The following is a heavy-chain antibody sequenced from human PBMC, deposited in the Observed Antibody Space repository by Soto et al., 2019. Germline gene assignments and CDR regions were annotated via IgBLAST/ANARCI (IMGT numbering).Heavy chain of an antibody. J-gene: IGHJ3*02. V-gene: IGHV3-48*01. D-gene: IGHD2-21*01. CDR2: IRGTT. CDR1: GFTFTSYR. Sequence: VGSLRLSCAASGFTFTSYRMNWVRQAPGKGLEWVSYIRGTTHYADSVKGRFTISRDNARSSLYLQMNSLRADDTAVYYCARDDSFAFDIWGQGTMVTVSS. CDR3: ARDDSFAFDI.